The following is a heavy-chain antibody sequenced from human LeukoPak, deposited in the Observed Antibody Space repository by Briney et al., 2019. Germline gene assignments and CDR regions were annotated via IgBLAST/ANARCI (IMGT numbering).Heavy chain of an antibody. V-gene: IGHV5-51*01. J-gene: IGHJ4*02. CDR1: GYSFTSYW. CDR3: ARGYSSSWASDY. CDR2: IYPSDSDT. D-gene: IGHD6-13*01. Sequence: GESLKISCKGSGYSFTSYWIGWVRQMPGKGLEWMGIIYPSDSDTRYNPSFQGQVTISADKSISTAYLQLSRLEASDTAIYYCARGYSSSWASDYWGQGTLVTVSS.